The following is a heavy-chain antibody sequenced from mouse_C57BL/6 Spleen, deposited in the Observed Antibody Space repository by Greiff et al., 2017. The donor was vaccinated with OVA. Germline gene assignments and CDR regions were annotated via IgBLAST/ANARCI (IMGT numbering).Heavy chain of an antibody. CDR3: ARRGSNYYAMDY. V-gene: IGHV1-59*01. CDR1: GYTFTSYW. D-gene: IGHD2-5*01. J-gene: IGHJ4*01. CDR2: IDPSDSYT. Sequence: QVQLQQPGAELVRPGTSVKLSYKASGYTFTSYWMHWVKQRPGQGLEWIGVIDPSDSYTNYNQKFKGKATLTVDTSSSTAYMQLSSLTSEDSAVYYCARRGSNYYAMDYWGQGTSVTVSS.